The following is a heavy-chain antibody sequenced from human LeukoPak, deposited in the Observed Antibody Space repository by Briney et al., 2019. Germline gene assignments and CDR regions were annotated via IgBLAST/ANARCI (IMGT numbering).Heavy chain of an antibody. Sequence: ASVKVSCKASGYTFTSYYMHWVRQAPGQGLEWMGIINPSGGSTSYAQKFQGRVTMTRDTSTSTVYMELSSLRSEDTAVYYCARALIPPLYSSSWYSFDYWGQGTLVTVSS. D-gene: IGHD6-13*01. CDR3: ARALIPPLYSSSWYSFDY. J-gene: IGHJ4*02. CDR1: GYTFTSYY. V-gene: IGHV1-46*01. CDR2: INPSGGST.